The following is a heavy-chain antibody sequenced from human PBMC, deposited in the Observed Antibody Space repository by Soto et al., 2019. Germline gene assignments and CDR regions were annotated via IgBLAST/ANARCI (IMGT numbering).Heavy chain of an antibody. CDR3: ANGYGDFVVDY. J-gene: IGHJ4*02. CDR1: GFTFSSYG. Sequence: QVQLVESGGGVVQPGRSLRLSCAASGFTFSSYGMHWVRQAPGKGLEWVAVISYDGSNKYYADSVKGRITISRDNSKNPLYLQMNSLSAEDTAVYYCANGYGDFVVDYWGQGTLVTVSS. CDR2: ISYDGSNK. D-gene: IGHD4-17*01. V-gene: IGHV3-30*18.